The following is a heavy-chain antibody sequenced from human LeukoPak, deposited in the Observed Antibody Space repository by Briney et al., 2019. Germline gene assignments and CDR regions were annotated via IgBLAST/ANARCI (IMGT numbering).Heavy chain of an antibody. Sequence: GGSLRLSCAASGFTFINYGMSWVRQAPGKGLEWVSVISGSGENTYYADSVKGRFTISRDNAKNSLYLQMNSLRAEDTAIYYCARDDLPWGYFDYWGQGTLVTVSS. CDR2: ISGSGENT. CDR3: ARDDLPWGYFDY. CDR1: GFTFINYG. J-gene: IGHJ4*02. D-gene: IGHD3/OR15-3a*01. V-gene: IGHV3-23*01.